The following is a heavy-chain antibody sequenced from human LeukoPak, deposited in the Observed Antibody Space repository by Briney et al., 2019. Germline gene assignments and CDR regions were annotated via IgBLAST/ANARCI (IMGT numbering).Heavy chain of an antibody. CDR2: ISSSSSYI. V-gene: IGHV3-21*01. D-gene: IGHD4-17*01. J-gene: IGHJ5*02. CDR1: GFTFSSYS. CDR3: ARDRGTTEFDP. Sequence: GGSLRLSCAASGFTFSSYSMNWVRQAPGKGLEWVSSISSSSSYIYYADSVKGRFTISRDNAKNSLYLQMNSLRADDTAVYYCARDRGTTEFDPWGQETLVTVSS.